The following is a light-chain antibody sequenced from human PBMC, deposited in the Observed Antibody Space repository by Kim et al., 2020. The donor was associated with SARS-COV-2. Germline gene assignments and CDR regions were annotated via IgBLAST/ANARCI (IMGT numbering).Light chain of an antibody. V-gene: IGLV2-14*04. J-gene: IGLJ3*02. CDR1: SSDVGGYNY. CDR2: DVS. Sequence: GHSITISGTETSSDVGGYNYVSWYQQHPGKAPKLMMYDVSKRPSGVSNRFSGSKSGNTASLTISGLQAEDEADYYCSAYTSSSTWVFGGGTQLTVL. CDR3: SAYTSSSTWV.